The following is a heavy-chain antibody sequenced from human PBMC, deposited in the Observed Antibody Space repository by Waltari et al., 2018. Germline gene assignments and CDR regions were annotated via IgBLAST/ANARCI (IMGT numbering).Heavy chain of an antibody. V-gene: IGHV1-24*01. J-gene: IGHJ3*02. CDR2: FDPEDGET. Sequence: QVQLVQSGAEVKKPGASVKVSCKVSGYTLTELSMHWVRQAPGKGLEWMGGFDPEDGETIYAQKFQGRVTMTEDTSTDTAYMELSSLRSEDTAVYYCATDRWVGATRGNAFDIWGQGTMVTVSS. D-gene: IGHD1-26*01. CDR1: GYTLTELS. CDR3: ATDRWVGATRGNAFDI.